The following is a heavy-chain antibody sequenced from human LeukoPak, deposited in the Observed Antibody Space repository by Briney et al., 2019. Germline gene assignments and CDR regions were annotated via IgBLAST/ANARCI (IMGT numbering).Heavy chain of an antibody. J-gene: IGHJ4*02. V-gene: IGHV3-30*09. CDR3: ATVTKVDFNY. CDR1: GFTFSLYT. Sequence: GRSLRLSCAPAGFTFSLYTFYCVSQAPRKWLEWVASVSVEGIGRYFPGSVEGRFAISRDDSKKSVFLQMSNLRPEDTAVYFCATVTKVDFNYWGQGTLVTVSS. CDR2: VSVEGIGR. D-gene: IGHD4-11*01.